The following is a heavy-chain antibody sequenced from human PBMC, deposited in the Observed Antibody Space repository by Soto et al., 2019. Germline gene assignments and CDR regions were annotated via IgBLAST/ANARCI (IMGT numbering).Heavy chain of an antibody. J-gene: IGHJ4*02. V-gene: IGHV1-18*01. CDR1: GYGFTIYG. D-gene: IGHD1-1*01. Sequence: QVHLVQSGAEVKKPGASVKVSCKGSGYGFTIYGITWGRQAPGQGLEWMAWISAHNGNTNYAQKLQGRVTVTRDTSTSTAYMELRSLRSDDTAVYYCARGRYGDYWGQGALVTVSS. CDR2: ISAHNGNT. CDR3: ARGRYGDY.